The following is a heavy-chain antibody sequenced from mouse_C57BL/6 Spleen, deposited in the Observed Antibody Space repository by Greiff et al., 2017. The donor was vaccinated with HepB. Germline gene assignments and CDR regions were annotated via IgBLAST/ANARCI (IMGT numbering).Heavy chain of an antibody. V-gene: IGHV5-6*01. Sequence: EVQLVESGGDLVKPGGSLKLSCAASGFTFSSYGMSWVRQTPDKRLEWVATISSGGSYTYYPDSVKGRFTISRDNAKNTLYLQMSSLKSEDTAMYYSARHQTCFDYWGPLTTLPVSS. CDR3: ARHQTCFDY. CDR1: GFTFSSYG. CDR2: ISSGGSYT. J-gene: IGHJ2*01.